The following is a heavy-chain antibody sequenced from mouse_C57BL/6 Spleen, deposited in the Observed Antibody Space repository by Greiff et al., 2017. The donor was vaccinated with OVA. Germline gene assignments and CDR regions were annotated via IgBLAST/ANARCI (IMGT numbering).Heavy chain of an antibody. J-gene: IGHJ4*01. Sequence: QVQLQQPGAELVKPGASVKLSCKASGYTFTSYWMQWVKQRPGQGLEWIGEIDPSDSYTNYNQKFKGKATLTVDTSSSTAYMQLSSLTSEGSADDYGARSGDYCGSSAAMDYWGQGTSVTVSS. CDR1: GYTFTSYW. CDR3: ARSGDYCGSSAAMDY. CDR2: IDPSDSYT. V-gene: IGHV1-50*01. D-gene: IGHD1-1*01.